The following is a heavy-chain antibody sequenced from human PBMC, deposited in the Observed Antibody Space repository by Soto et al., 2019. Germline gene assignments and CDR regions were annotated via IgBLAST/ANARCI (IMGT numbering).Heavy chain of an antibody. Sequence: SETLSLTCAVSGGSISSGGYSWSWIRQPPGKGLEWIGYIYHSGSTYYNPSLKSRVTISVDRSKNQFSLKLSSVTAADTAVYYCAGGPGVARNYWGQGTLVT. CDR2: IYHSGST. D-gene: IGHD5-12*01. CDR1: GGSISSGGYS. V-gene: IGHV4-30-2*01. CDR3: AGGPGVARNY. J-gene: IGHJ4*02.